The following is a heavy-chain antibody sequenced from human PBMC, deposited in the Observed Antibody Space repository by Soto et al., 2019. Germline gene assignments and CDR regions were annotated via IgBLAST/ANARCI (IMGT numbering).Heavy chain of an antibody. D-gene: IGHD3-22*01. J-gene: IGHJ4*02. CDR2: INAGNGYT. Sequence: GASVKVSCKASGYTFTNYVMHWVRQAPGQRLEWMGWINAGNGYTKYSQRFQGRVTITRDTSASTAYMDLSGLRSEDSAVYYCARDYVGSGNSPADYWGQGTLVTVSS. CDR3: ARDYVGSGNSPADY. V-gene: IGHV1-3*01. CDR1: GYTFTNYV.